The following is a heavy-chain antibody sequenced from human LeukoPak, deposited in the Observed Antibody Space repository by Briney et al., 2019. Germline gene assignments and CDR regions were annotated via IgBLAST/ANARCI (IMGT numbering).Heavy chain of an antibody. D-gene: IGHD1-26*01. CDR2: IIPIFGTA. CDR1: GGTFSSYA. J-gene: IGHJ3*02. V-gene: IGHV1-69*01. Sequence: SVKVSCKASGGTFSSYAISWVRQAPGQGLEWMGGIIPIFGTASYAQKFQGRVTITADESTSTAYMELSSLRSEDTAVYYCASPRAVQVGQLRLVGAFDIWGKGTMVTVSS. CDR3: ASPRAVQVGQLRLVGAFDI.